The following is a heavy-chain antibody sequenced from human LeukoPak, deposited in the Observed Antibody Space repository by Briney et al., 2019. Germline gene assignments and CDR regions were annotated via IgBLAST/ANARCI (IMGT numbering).Heavy chain of an antibody. Sequence: PSETLSLTCAVSVVSISSGNWWTWVRQSPGEGLEWIGEIYHKGTHNYNPSLKSRVTISADTFKNPFSLKLTSVTAADTAVYYCATAPILRGEGGEHYKYGMDVWGQGTTVIVSS. CDR3: ATAPILRGEGGEHYKYGMDV. CDR1: VVSISSGNW. D-gene: IGHD2-2*02. J-gene: IGHJ6*02. V-gene: IGHV4-4*02. CDR2: IYHKGTH.